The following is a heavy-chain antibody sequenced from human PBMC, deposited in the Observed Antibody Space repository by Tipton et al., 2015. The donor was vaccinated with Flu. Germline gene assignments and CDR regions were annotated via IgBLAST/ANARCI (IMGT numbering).Heavy chain of an antibody. CDR3: AGQRLILDDSSGYYDY. D-gene: IGHD3-22*01. V-gene: IGHV4-38-2*01. CDR2: IYHSGST. J-gene: IGHJ4*02. CDR1: GYSISSGYY. Sequence: TLSLTCAVSGYSISSGYYWGWIRQPPGKGLEWIGSIYHSGSTHYNPSLKSRVTISVDTSKNQFSLKLSSVTAADTAVYYCAGQRLILDDSSGYYDYWGQGTLVTVSS.